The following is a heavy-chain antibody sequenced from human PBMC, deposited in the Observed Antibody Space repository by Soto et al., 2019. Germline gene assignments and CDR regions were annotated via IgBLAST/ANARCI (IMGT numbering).Heavy chain of an antibody. J-gene: IGHJ4*02. CDR3: ALLWFGELFFDY. D-gene: IGHD3-10*01. Sequence: SETLSLTCAVYGGSFSGYYWSWIRQPPGKGLEWIGEINHSGSTNYNPSLKSRVTISVDTSKNQFSLKLSSVTAADTAVYYCALLWFGELFFDYWGQGTPVTVSS. V-gene: IGHV4-34*01. CDR2: INHSGST. CDR1: GGSFSGYY.